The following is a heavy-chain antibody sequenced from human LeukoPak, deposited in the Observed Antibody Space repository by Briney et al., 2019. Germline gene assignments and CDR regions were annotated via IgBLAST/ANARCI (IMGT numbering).Heavy chain of an antibody. D-gene: IGHD3-22*01. Sequence: SVKVSCKASGGTFSSYAISWVRQAPGQGLELMGGIIPIFGTANYAQKFQGRVTITTDESTSTAYMELSSLRSEDTAVYYCASNYYDSSGYLGAFDIWGQGTMVTVSS. CDR3: ASNYYDSSGYLGAFDI. V-gene: IGHV1-69*05. CDR1: GGTFSSYA. CDR2: IIPIFGTA. J-gene: IGHJ3*02.